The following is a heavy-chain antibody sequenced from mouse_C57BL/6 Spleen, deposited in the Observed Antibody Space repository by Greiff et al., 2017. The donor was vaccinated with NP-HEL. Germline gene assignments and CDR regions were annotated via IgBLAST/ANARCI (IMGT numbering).Heavy chain of an antibody. J-gene: IGHJ3*01. CDR1: GYSITSGYY. CDR3: AYLSWFAY. D-gene: IGHD5-1*01. Sequence: EVKLQQSGPGLVKPSQSLSLTCSVTGYSITSGYYWNWIRQFPGNKLEWMGYISYDGSNNYNPSLKNRISITRDTSKNQFFLKLNSVTTEDTATYYCAYLSWFAYWGQGTLVTVSA. V-gene: IGHV3-6*01. CDR2: ISYDGSN.